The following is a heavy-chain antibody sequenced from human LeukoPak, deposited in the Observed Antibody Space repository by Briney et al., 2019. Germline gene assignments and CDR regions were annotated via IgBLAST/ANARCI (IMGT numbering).Heavy chain of an antibody. V-gene: IGHV1-58*02. CDR2: IVVGNGNT. CDR3: AADASSHDAFDI. Sequence: ASVKVSCKASVFTFTSSIMQWVRQARGQRLEWIGWIVVGNGNTNYAQKCRERVTVTRDISTSTVYMELSRLRSEDTAVYYCAADASSHDAFDIWGQGTMVTVSS. J-gene: IGHJ3*02. CDR1: VFTFTSSI.